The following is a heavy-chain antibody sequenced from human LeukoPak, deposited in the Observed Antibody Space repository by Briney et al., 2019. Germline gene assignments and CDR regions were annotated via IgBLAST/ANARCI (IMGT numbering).Heavy chain of an antibody. V-gene: IGHV3-20*04. CDR3: ARGDPYSKPPHY. D-gene: IGHD4-11*01. CDR1: GFTFDDYG. CDR2: LNWDGRTT. Sequence: GGSLRLSCAASGFTFDDYGMSRVRQVPGKGLEWVSGLNWDGRTTGYADSVKGRFSISRDNAKNSLFLQMNSLMPEDTAFYYCARGDPYSKPPHYWGQGTLVTVSS. J-gene: IGHJ4*02.